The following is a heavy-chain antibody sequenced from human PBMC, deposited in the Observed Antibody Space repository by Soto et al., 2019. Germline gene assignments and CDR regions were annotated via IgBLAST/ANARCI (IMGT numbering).Heavy chain of an antibody. CDR3: ARVKATFHRTSDADC. Sequence: ASETLSLTCSVSGGTINSGDYFWSWIRQPPGKGLEWIGSIFYTGSTYYSPSLKSRASMSMDTSKKLFSLMLRSLTAADTAEYLCARVKATFHRTSDADCWGQGTPVTVS. CDR2: IFYTGST. V-gene: IGHV4-30-4*01. CDR1: GGTINSGDYF. J-gene: IGHJ4*02. D-gene: IGHD5-12*01.